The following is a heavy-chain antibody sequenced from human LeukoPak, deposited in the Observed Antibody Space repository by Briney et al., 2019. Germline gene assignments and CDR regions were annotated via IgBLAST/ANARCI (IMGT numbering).Heavy chain of an antibody. D-gene: IGHD2/OR15-2a*01. CDR2: IYSDSNT. V-gene: IGHV3-53*01. J-gene: IGHJ4*02. Sequence: GGSLRLSCAASGFSVSRNYMSWVRQAPGKGLEWVSFIYSDSNTYYADSVKGRFTISRDNSKNTLYLQMNSLRAEDTAVYYCARDCCNSAWYSDWGQGTLVTVSS. CDR3: ARDCCNSAWYSD. CDR1: GFSVSRNY.